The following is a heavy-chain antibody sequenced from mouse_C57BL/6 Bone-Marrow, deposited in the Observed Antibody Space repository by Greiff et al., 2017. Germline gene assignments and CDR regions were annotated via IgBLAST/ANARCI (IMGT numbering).Heavy chain of an antibody. Sequence: EVMLVESEGGLVQPGSSMKLSCTASGFTFSDYYMAWVRQVPEKGLEWVANINYDGSSTYYLDSLKSRFIISGDNAKNILYLQMSSLKSEDTATYYCARSGVYDYADYFDYWGQGTTLTVSS. CDR2: INYDGSST. V-gene: IGHV5-16*01. D-gene: IGHD2-4*01. J-gene: IGHJ2*01. CDR3: ARSGVYDYADYFDY. CDR1: GFTFSDYY.